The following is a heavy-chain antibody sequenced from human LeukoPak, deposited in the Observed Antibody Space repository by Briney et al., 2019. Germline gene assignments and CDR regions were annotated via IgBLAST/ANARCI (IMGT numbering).Heavy chain of an antibody. CDR2: MDHGGST. V-gene: IGHV4-34*01. CDR3: ARGQGDARSGYVLNV. Sequence: SETLSVTCAVYGGAFSGNYWSWIRQPPGKGLEWIGEMDHGGSTNYNPSLKSRVTISVDTSKNHFSLKLSSVTAADTAVYYCARGQGDARSGYVLNVWGEGTTVTVSS. D-gene: IGHD3-3*01. CDR1: GGAFSGNY. J-gene: IGHJ6*04.